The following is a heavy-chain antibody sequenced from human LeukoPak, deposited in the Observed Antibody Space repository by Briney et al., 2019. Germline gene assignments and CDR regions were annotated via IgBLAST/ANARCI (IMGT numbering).Heavy chain of an antibody. CDR1: GYTFTGYY. V-gene: IGHV1-2*02. CDR3: ATYSTGITIFGVDDDAFDI. Sequence: ASVKVSCKASGYTFTGYYMHWVRQAPGQGLEWMGWINPNSGGTNYAQKFQGRVTMTRDTSISTAYMEPSRLRSDDTAVYYCATYSTGITIFGVDDDAFDIWGQGTMVTVSS. D-gene: IGHD3-3*01. J-gene: IGHJ3*02. CDR2: INPNSGGT.